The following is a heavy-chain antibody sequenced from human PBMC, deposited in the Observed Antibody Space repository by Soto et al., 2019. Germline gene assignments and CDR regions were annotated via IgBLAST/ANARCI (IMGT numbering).Heavy chain of an antibody. J-gene: IGHJ4*02. V-gene: IGHV4-39*01. D-gene: IGHD3-9*01. CDR2: SYYRGKA. CDR3: ARVEGLAKISYNFDC. CDR1: DDSINRDKYY. Sequence: QLQLQESGPGLVKPSETLSLTCSVYDDSINRDKYYWGWIRQPPGKVLEWIGSSYYRGKAYYNPSLQNLVTITLDKSRSQFSLKVNTVTAAASAVYLCARVEGLAKISYNFDCWGPGAMVTVSS.